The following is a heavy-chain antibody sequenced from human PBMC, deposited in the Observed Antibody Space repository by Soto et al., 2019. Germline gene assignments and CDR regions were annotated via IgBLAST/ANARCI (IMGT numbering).Heavy chain of an antibody. Sequence: SVKVSCKASGGTFSSYAISWVRQAPGQGLEWMGGIIPIFGTANYAQKFQGRVTITAGKSTSTAYMELSSLRSEDTAVYYCARRDRSDYYGMDVWGQGTTVTVSS. V-gene: IGHV1-69*06. CDR1: GGTFSSYA. CDR2: IIPIFGTA. CDR3: ARRDRSDYYGMDV. J-gene: IGHJ6*02.